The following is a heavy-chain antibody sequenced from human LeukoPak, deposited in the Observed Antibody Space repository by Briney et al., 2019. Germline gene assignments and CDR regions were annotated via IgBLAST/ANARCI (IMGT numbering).Heavy chain of an antibody. CDR1: GYSFTTFY. V-gene: IGHV1-46*01. J-gene: IGHJ4*02. D-gene: IGHD5-18*01. CDR2: IDPNGGST. Sequence: ASVKVSCKASGYSFTTFYIYWVRQAPGQGLEWMGRIDPNGGSTSYAQQFQGRLTMTRDTSTSTVYMELSSLRSDDTAIYYCARGFSYAYDYWGQGTLVTVSS. CDR3: ARGFSYAYDY.